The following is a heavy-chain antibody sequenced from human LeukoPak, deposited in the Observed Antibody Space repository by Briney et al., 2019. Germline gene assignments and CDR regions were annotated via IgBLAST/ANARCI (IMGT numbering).Heavy chain of an antibody. V-gene: IGHV3-23*01. D-gene: IGHD1-26*01. Sequence: GGSLRLSCAASGFTFSSYAMSWVRQAPGKGLEWVSAINSGGSTYYADSVKGRFTISRDNSKNTLYLQVNSLRAEDTAVYYCAKGGKWDVTPFDYWGQGTLVTVSS. CDR2: INSGGST. CDR1: GFTFSSYA. J-gene: IGHJ4*02. CDR3: AKGGKWDVTPFDY.